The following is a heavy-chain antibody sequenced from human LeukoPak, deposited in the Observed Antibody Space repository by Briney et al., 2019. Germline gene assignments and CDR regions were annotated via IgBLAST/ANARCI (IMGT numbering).Heavy chain of an antibody. CDR1: GGSISSYY. V-gene: IGHV4-59*08. CDR3: ARHRPLGFRAFDI. CDR2: IYYSGST. J-gene: IGHJ3*02. Sequence: SETLSLTCTVSGGSISSYYWSWIRQPPGKGLEWIGYIYYSGSTNYNPSLKSRVTISVDTSKNQFSLKLSSVTAADTAVYYCARHRPLGFRAFDIWSQGTTVTVSS.